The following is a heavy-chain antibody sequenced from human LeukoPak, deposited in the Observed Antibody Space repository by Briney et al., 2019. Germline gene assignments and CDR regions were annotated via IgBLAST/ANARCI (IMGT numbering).Heavy chain of an antibody. CDR1: GYTFTSYD. CDR3: ARGRTYYDFWRNYYYYGMDV. V-gene: IGHV1-8*01. Sequence: ASVKVPCKASGYTFTSYDINWVRQATGQGLEWMGWMNPNSGNTGYAQKFQGRVTMTRNTSISTAYMELSSLRSEDTAVYYCARGRTYYDFWRNYYYYGMDVWGQGTTVTVSS. D-gene: IGHD3-3*01. J-gene: IGHJ6*02. CDR2: MNPNSGNT.